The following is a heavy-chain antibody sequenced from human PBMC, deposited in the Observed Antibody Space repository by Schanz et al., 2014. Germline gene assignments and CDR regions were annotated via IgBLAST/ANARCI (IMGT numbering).Heavy chain of an antibody. D-gene: IGHD6-19*01. J-gene: IGHJ4*02. CDR2: IYHTGTT. CDR3: ARDLTHDTSYWYYWAFDI. V-gene: IGHV4-30-2*01. CDR1: GGSISSGTYS. Sequence: QLQLQESGSGLVKPSQTLSLTCAVSGGSISSGTYSWSWIRQPPGKGLEWIGYIYHTGTTYYSPSLRSRVTISVDTSKNQFSLRLRSVSVADTAVYYCARDLTHDTSYWYYWAFDIWGQGTLVTVSS.